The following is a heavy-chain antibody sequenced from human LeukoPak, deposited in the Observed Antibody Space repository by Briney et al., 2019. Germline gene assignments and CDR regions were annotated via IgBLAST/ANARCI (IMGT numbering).Heavy chain of an antibody. J-gene: IGHJ4*02. CDR2: IRASGGGT. V-gene: IGHV3-23*01. CDR1: GFTFTNYA. Sequence: HPGGSLRLSCAASGFTFTNYAMNWVRQAPGKGLEWVSAIRASGGGTYYADSVKGRFTISRDNSKNTLYLQMISLRAEDTAVYSCARDQTDIAARLPDYWGQGTLVTVSS. CDR3: ARDQTDIAARLPDY. D-gene: IGHD6-6*01.